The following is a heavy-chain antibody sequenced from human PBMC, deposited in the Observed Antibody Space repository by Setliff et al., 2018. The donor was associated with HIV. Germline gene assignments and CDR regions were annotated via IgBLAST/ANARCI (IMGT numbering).Heavy chain of an antibody. D-gene: IGHD3-16*01. CDR2: IDPDRGDT. V-gene: IGHV1-8*01. J-gene: IGHJ4*02. Sequence: GASVKVSCKPSGYTFTTYGLSWVRQAPGKGLEWMGLIDPDRGDTVYAEKFQGRVTITADRSIDTGYMTLSSLTSDDTAMYFCAWGTQRPIDSWGQGTLVTVSS. CDR1: GYTFTTYG. CDR3: AWGTQRPIDS.